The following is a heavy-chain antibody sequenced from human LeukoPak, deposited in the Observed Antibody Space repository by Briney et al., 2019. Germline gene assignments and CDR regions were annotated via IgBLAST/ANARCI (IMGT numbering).Heavy chain of an antibody. CDR3: AKDRPTVYSSSWLHFLDS. J-gene: IGHJ4*02. CDR1: GFTFNNYA. CDR2: ISGSGGST. Sequence: GGSLRLSCAASGFTFNNYAMIWVRQAPGKGLEWVSGISGSGGSTYLADSVKGRFTISRDNSKNTLYLQMNSLRADDTAVYYCAKDRPTVYSSSWLHFLDSWGQGTLVTVSS. V-gene: IGHV3-23*01. D-gene: IGHD6-13*01.